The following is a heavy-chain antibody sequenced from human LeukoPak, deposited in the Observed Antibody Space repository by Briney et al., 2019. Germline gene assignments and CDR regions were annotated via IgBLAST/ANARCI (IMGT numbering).Heavy chain of an antibody. D-gene: IGHD3-3*01. CDR2: IYYSGST. V-gene: IGHV4-59*01. Sequence: SETLSLACTVSGGSISSYYWSWIRQPPGKGLEWIGYIYYSGSTNYNPSLKSRVTISVDTSKNQFSLKLSSVTAADTAVYYCARGTRFLAMNYYYYGMDVWGQGTTVTVSS. CDR3: ARGTRFLAMNYYYYGMDV. J-gene: IGHJ6*02. CDR1: GGSISSYY.